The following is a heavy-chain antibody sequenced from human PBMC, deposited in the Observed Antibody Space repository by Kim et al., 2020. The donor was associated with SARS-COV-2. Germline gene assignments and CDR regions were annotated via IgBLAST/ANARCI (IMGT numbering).Heavy chain of an antibody. CDR3: ASMYGDYAENPFDY. V-gene: IGHV3-33*01. CDR2: IWYDGSNK. J-gene: IGHJ4*02. Sequence: GGSLRLSCAASGFTFSSYGMHWVRQAPGKGLEWVAVIWYDGSNKYYADSVKGRFTISRDNSKNTLYLQMNSLRAEDTAVYYCASMYGDYAENPFDYWGQGTLVTVSS. CDR1: GFTFSSYG. D-gene: IGHD4-17*01.